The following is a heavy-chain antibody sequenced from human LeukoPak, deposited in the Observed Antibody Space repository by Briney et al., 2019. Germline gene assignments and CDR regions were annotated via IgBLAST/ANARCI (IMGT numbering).Heavy chain of an antibody. Sequence: SETLSLTRSVSGGSVSSYYWSWIRQSPGTGLEWIGYIHNSGRTNYNPSLKSRVTGFVDTSKNQVSLRLSSVTAADTAVYYCARHGTISSESYFDYWGQGALVTVSS. CDR1: GGSVSSYY. D-gene: IGHD1-14*01. J-gene: IGHJ4*02. CDR3: ARHGTISSESYFDY. CDR2: IHNSGRT. V-gene: IGHV4-59*08.